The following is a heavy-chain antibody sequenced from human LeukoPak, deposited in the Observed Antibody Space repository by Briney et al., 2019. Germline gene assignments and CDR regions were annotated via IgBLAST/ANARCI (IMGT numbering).Heavy chain of an antibody. J-gene: IGHJ4*02. CDR1: GFTFSSSG. D-gene: IGHD2-2*01. V-gene: IGHV3-30*18. Sequence: GRFLRLSCAASGFTFSSSGMHWVRQAPGKGLEWVAVISNDGNNKYYADSVKGRFTISRDNSKNTQYLQMNSLGAEDTAVYYCAKDRSTSWSLDYWGQGTLVTVSS. CDR3: AKDRSTSWSLDY. CDR2: ISNDGNNK.